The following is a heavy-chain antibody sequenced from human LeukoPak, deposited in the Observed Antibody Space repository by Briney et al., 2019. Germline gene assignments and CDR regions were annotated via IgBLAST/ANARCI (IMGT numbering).Heavy chain of an antibody. J-gene: IGHJ4*02. D-gene: IGHD2-2*02. CDR3: ARYVTAWNIVVVPAAII. V-gene: IGHV4-28*01. CDR2: IYYSGST. Sequence: PSETLSLTCAVSGYSISSSNWWGWIRQPPGKGLEWIGYIYYSGSTYYNPSLKSRVTISVDTSKNQFSLKLSSVTAADTAVYYCARYVTAWNIVVVPAAIIWGQGTLVTVSS. CDR1: GYSISSSNW.